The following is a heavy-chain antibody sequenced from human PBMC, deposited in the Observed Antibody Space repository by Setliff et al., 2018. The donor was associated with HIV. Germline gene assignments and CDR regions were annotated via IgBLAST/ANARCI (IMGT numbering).Heavy chain of an antibody. J-gene: IGHJ3*02. CDR2: VSYDGTKT. Sequence: LSLTCTVSGGSMSTHYWSWIRQAPGKGLEWVAAVSYDGTKTYYADSVKGRFTLSRDNSKDTAFLQMNSLTVEDTAVYYCARDPRVDAFDIWGRGTVVTVSS. CDR1: GGSMSTHY. CDR3: ARDPRVDAFDI. V-gene: IGHV3-30*03.